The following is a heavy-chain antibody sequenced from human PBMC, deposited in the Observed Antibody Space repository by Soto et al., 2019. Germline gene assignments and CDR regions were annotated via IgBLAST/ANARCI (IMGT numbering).Heavy chain of an antibody. D-gene: IGHD2-2*01. CDR2: IKEDGSEK. J-gene: IGHJ4*02. Sequence: EVQLVESGGGLVQPGGSLRLSCAASAFTFRNYWMSWVRQAPGKGLECVAKIKEDGSEKYYVDSVKGRFTISRDNAKNSVYLQMNSLTADDTAVYYCARASSSTSGAIDYWGQGTLVTVSS. V-gene: IGHV3-7*04. CDR3: ARASSSTSGAIDY. CDR1: AFTFRNYW.